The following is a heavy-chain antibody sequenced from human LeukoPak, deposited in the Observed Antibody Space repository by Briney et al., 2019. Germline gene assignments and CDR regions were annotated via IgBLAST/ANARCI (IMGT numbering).Heavy chain of an antibody. D-gene: IGHD5-12*01. V-gene: IGHV4-59*08. CDR3: ARMGGYSGYATH. CDR1: GGSISTYY. J-gene: IGHJ4*02. Sequence: PSETLSLTCTVSGGSISTYYWSWIRQPPGKGLEWIGYIHYSGTTNYNPSLKSRVTISLDTSKNQFSLNLSSGTAADTAVYYCARMGGYSGYATHWGQGTLVTVSS. CDR2: IHYSGTT.